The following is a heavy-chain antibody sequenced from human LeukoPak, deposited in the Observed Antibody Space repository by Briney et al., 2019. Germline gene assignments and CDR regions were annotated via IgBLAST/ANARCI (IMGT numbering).Heavy chain of an antibody. CDR1: GFTFSSYA. J-gene: IGHJ4*02. CDR3: AKDRDYYDSSGYYHNGY. Sequence: PGGSLRLSCAASGFTFSSYAMSWVRQAPGKGLEWVSAISGSGGSTYYADSVKGRFTISRDNSKNTLYLQMNSLRAGDTAVYYCAKDRDYYDSSGYYHNGYWGQGTLVTVSS. CDR2: ISGSGGST. D-gene: IGHD3-22*01. V-gene: IGHV3-23*01.